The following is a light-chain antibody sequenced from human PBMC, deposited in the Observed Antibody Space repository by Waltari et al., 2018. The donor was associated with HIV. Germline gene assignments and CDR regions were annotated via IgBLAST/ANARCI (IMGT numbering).Light chain of an antibody. J-gene: IGLJ2*01. CDR2: EVT. CDR1: SSDVGDYTF. Sequence: QSALPQPPSASGSPGQSVTISCTGTSSDVGDYTFVSWYQQHPGKAPKVMIYEVTKRPSGVPDRFSGSKSGNTASLTVSGLQAEDEAYYYCSSYSGSNNSVVFGGGTLVTVL. V-gene: IGLV2-8*01. CDR3: SSYSGSNNSVV.